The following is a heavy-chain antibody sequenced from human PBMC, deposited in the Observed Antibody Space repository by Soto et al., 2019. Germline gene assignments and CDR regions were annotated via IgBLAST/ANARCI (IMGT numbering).Heavy chain of an antibody. CDR3: ARQTYYYDSSGYPPSDY. CDR2: ISYSGST. Sequence: PSETLSLTCTVSGGSMSSHYWTWLRQPPGKGLEWIGYISYSGSTYYNPSLKSRVTISADTSRNQFSLKLSSVTAADTAVYYCARQTYYYDSSGYPPSDYWGQGTLVTVSS. V-gene: IGHV4-59*11. CDR1: GGSMSSHY. J-gene: IGHJ4*02. D-gene: IGHD3-22*01.